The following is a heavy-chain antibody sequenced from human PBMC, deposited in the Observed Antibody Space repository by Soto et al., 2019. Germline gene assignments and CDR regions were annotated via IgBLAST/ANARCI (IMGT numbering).Heavy chain of an antibody. CDR2: INAGNGNT. D-gene: IGHD2-2*02. CDR1: RYTFTSYA. V-gene: IGHV1-3*01. Sequence: GASVKVSCKASRYTFTSYALHSLRQAHEQRLEWMGWINAGNGNTKYSQKFQGRVTITRDTSASTAYMELSSLRSEDTAVYYCARDSYTTGYYYCMDVWGKGTTVTVSS. CDR3: ARDSYTTGYYYCMDV. J-gene: IGHJ6*03.